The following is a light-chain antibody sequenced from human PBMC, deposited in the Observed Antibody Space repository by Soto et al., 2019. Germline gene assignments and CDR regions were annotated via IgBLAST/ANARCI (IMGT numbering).Light chain of an antibody. Sequence: AIQMNQFPSSLSASVGDRVTITCLAGQDIRSDLGWYQQRPGKAPKLLIYATSSLQSGVPSRFSASGSGTDFTLTISSLQPDDFATYYCQQYDSVLGTFGPGTKVDIK. J-gene: IGKJ1*01. CDR3: QQYDSVLGT. V-gene: IGKV1-6*01. CDR2: ATS. CDR1: QDIRSD.